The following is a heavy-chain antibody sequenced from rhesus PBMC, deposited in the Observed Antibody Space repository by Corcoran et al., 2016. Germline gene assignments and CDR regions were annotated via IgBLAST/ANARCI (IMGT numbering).Heavy chain of an antibody. V-gene: IGHV4-127*01. CDR1: GYSIGSGYG. D-gene: IGHD1-14*01. CDR3: ARGNNEDFDY. CDR2: IAGSSGSS. Sequence: QVQLQESGPGLVKPVETLSLTCAVSGYSIGSGYGWGGIRQSPGKGLEWIWYIAGSSGSSSHNPSLKGRVTISKDTSKNQFYLKLTSVTAADTAVYYCARGNNEDFDYWGQGVLVTVSS. J-gene: IGHJ4*01.